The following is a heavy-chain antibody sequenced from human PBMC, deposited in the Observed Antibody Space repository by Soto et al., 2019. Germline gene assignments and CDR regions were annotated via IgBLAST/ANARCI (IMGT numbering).Heavy chain of an antibody. CDR3: ARETYSSSSPYYYYGMDV. V-gene: IGHV1-2*04. CDR2: INPNSGGT. Sequence: ASVKVSCKASGYTFTGYYMHWVRQAPGQGLEWMGWINPNSGGTNYAQKFQGWVTMTRDTSISTAYMELSRLRSDDTAVYYCARETYSSSSPYYYYGMDVWGQGTTVTVSS. D-gene: IGHD6-6*01. J-gene: IGHJ6*02. CDR1: GYTFTGYY.